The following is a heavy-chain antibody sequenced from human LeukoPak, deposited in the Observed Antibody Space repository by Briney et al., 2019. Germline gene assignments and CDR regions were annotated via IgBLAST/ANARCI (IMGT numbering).Heavy chain of an antibody. J-gene: IGHJ4*02. V-gene: IGHV4-30-4*08. CDR3: ARQRIAARPDYFDY. D-gene: IGHD6-6*01. Sequence: SQTLSLTCTVSGGSISSGDYYWSWIRQPPGKGLEWIGYIYYSGSTYYNPSLKSLVTISVDTSKNQFSLKLSSVTAADTAVYYCARQRIAARPDYFDYWGQGTLVTVSS. CDR2: IYYSGST. CDR1: GGSISSGDYY.